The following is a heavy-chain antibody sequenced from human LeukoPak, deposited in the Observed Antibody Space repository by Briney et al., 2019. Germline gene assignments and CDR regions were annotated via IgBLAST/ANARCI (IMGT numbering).Heavy chain of an antibody. J-gene: IGHJ5*02. V-gene: IGHV1-18*01. CDR1: GYTFTSYG. CDR2: ISAYNDNT. CDR3: ARGDYGDYGDWFDP. D-gene: IGHD4-17*01. Sequence: ASVKVSCKASGYTFTSYGISWGRQAPGQGREWMGWISAYNDNTNYAQKLQGRVTITTDTSTSTAYMELRSLRSDDTAVYYCARGDYGDYGDWFDPWGQGTLVTVSS.